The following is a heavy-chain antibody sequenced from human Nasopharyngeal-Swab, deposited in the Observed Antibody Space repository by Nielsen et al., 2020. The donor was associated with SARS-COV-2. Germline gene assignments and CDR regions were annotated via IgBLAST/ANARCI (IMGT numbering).Heavy chain of an antibody. D-gene: IGHD2-8*01. Sequence: GESLKISCAASGFIFSSHWMTWVRQPPGRGLEWVANIKQDGSEKEYADSVKGRFTISRDNAKNALYLQMNSLRAEDTAVYYCARGNGRFADWGQGTLITVSS. J-gene: IGHJ5*02. V-gene: IGHV3-7*03. CDR1: GFIFSSHW. CDR2: IKQDGSEK. CDR3: ARGNGRFAD.